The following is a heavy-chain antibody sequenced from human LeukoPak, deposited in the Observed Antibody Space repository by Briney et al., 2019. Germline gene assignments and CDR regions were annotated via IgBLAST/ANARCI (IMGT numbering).Heavy chain of an antibody. V-gene: IGHV3-23*01. CDR2: ISGSGGTT. D-gene: IGHD3-3*01. Sequence: GGSLRLSCAASGFSFRSYAMSWVRQAPGMGLEWVSAISGSGGTTDYADSVKGRFTISRDNSKNTLYLQMNSLRAEDTAVYYCATAAGADFFDYWGQGTLVTVSS. CDR3: ATAAGADFFDY. CDR1: GFSFRSYA. J-gene: IGHJ4*02.